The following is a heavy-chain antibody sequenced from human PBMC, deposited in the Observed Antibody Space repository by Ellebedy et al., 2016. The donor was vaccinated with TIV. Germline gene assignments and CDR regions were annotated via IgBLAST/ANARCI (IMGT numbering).Heavy chain of an antibody. V-gene: IGHV3-53*01. CDR2: IGDAT. CDR3: ARDVSYSSYDY. D-gene: IGHD4-11*01. J-gene: IGHJ4*02. CDR1: GFTFSDFD. Sequence: GESLKISXAASGFTFSDFDMTWVRQAPGKGLEWVSSIGDATFYADSVKGRFTISRDNSKNMLYLQMNGLRAEDTALYYCARDVSYSSYDYWGQGTLVTVSS.